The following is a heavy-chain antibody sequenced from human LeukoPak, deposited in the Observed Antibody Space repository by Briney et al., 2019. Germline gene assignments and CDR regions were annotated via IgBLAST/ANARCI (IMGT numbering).Heavy chain of an antibody. CDR1: GFTFSSYD. J-gene: IGHJ4*02. CDR2: IGTAGDT. D-gene: IGHD4-11*01. Sequence: PGRSLRLSCAASGFTFSSYDMHWVRQATGKGLEWVSAIGTAGDTYYPGSVKGWFTISRDNSKNTLYLQMNSLRAEDTAVYYCAKDAGTVTTDRPYWGQGTLVTVSS. CDR3: AKDAGTVTTDRPY. V-gene: IGHV3-13*01.